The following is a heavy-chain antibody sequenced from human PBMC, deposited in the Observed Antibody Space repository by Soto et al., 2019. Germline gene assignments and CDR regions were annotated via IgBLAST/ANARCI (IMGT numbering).Heavy chain of an antibody. CDR1: GGSFSGYY. CDR3: ARGRSYRYYYDSSGYYYFDY. D-gene: IGHD3-22*01. Sequence: SETLSPTCAVYGGSFSGYYWSWIRQPPGKGLEWIGEINHSGSTNYNPSLKSRVTISVDTSKNQFSLKLSSVTAADTAVYYCARGRSYRYYYDSSGYYYFDYWGQGTLGTVSS. CDR2: INHSGST. V-gene: IGHV4-34*01. J-gene: IGHJ4*02.